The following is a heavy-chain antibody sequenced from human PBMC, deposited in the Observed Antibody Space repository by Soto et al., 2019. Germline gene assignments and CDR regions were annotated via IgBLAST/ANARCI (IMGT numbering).Heavy chain of an antibody. CDR3: ARARGGQWLVRERYVDY. V-gene: IGHV1-58*01. J-gene: IGHJ4*02. D-gene: IGHD6-19*01. CDR2: IVVGSGNT. Sequence: ASVKVSCKASGFTFTSSAVQWVRQARGQSLEWIGWIVVGSGNTNYAQKFQGRVTMTTDTSTSTAYIELRSLRSDDTAVYYCARARGGQWLVRERYVDYWGQGTLVTVSS. CDR1: GFTFTSSA.